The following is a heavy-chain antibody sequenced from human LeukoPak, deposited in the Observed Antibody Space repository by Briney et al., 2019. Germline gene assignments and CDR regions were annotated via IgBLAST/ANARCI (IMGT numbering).Heavy chain of an antibody. J-gene: IGHJ4*02. CDR3: ARRVDMVATPLDY. CDR2: IVPSDSYT. Sequence: NLGESLKISCKGSGYSFTSYWISWVRQMPGKGLEWMGRIVPSDSYTNYSPSFQGHVTISADKSISTAYLQWSSLKASDTAMYYCARRVDMVATPLDYWGQGTLVTVSS. V-gene: IGHV5-10-1*01. CDR1: GYSFTSYW. D-gene: IGHD5-12*01.